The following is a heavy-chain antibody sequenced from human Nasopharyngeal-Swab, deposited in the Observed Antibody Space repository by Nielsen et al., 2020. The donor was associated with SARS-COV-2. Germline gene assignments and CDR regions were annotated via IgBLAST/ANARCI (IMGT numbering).Heavy chain of an antibody. CDR3: ARATRPRYCSSTSCFNWFDP. J-gene: IGHJ5*02. CDR2: ISSSSSTI. V-gene: IGHV3-48*01. CDR1: GFTFSSYS. Sequence: GESLKISCAASGFTFSSYSMNWVRQAPGKGLEWVSYISSSSSTIYYADSVKGRFTISRDNAKNSLYLQMNSLRAEDTAVYYCARATRPRYCSSTSCFNWFDPWGQGTLATVSS. D-gene: IGHD2-2*01.